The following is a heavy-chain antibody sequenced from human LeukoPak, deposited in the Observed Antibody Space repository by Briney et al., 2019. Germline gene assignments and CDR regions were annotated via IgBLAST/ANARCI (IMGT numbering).Heavy chain of an antibody. V-gene: IGHV4-31*03. J-gene: IGHJ3*02. CDR3: ARARYANAWYAFDI. CDR2: MFYSGST. Sequence: PSETLSLTCTVSGGSISSGGYYWSWIRQLPGQGLEWIGYMFYSGSTDYNPFLKSRVTMSLDSSKNQFSLKLSSVTAADTAVYYCARARYANAWYAFDIWGHGTMVTVSS. CDR1: GGSISSGGYY. D-gene: IGHD2-2*01.